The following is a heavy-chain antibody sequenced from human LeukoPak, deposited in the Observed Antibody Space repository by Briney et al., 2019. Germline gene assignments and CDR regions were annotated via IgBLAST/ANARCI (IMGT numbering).Heavy chain of an antibody. CDR2: ISYDGSNK. CDR3: AKGRLNYFDY. J-gene: IGHJ4*02. CDR1: GFTFSSYG. V-gene: IGHV3-30*18. Sequence: GRSLRLSCAASGFTFSSYGMHWVRQAPGKGLEWVAVISYDGSNKYYADSVKGRFTISRDNSKNTLYLQMNSLRAEDTAVYYCAKGRLNYFDYWGQGTLVTVSS. D-gene: IGHD2-21*01.